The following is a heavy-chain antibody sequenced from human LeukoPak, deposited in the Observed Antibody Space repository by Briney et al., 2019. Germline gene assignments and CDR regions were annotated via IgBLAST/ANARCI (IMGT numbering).Heavy chain of an antibody. CDR2: TSGSGGST. CDR3: AKEGSSWSHFQSFDY. V-gene: IGHV3-23*01. J-gene: IGHJ4*02. D-gene: IGHD6-13*01. Sequence: GGSLRLSCAASGFTFSSYAMSWVRQAPGKGLEWVSATSGSGGSTYYADSVKGRFTISRDNSKNTLYLQMNSLRAEDTAVYYCAKEGSSWSHFQSFDYWGQGTLVTVSS. CDR1: GFTFSSYA.